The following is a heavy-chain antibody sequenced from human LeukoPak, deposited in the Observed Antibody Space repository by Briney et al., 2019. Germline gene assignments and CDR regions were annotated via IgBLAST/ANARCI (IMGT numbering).Heavy chain of an antibody. J-gene: IGHJ4*02. CDR3: ASRKLGNDY. V-gene: IGHV4-59*01. D-gene: IGHD7-27*01. CDR2: IYYSGST. Sequence: SETLSLTCSVSGGSINNDYWTWIRQPPGKGLEWIGYIYYSGSTNHNPSLKSRVTISLDPSKTQFSLKLISVTAADTAVYYCASRKLGNDYWGQGTLVTVSS. CDR1: GGSINNDY.